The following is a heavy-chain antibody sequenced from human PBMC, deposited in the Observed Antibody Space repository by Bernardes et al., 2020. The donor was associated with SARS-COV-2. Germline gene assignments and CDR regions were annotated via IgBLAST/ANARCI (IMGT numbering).Heavy chain of an antibody. CDR2: IIPIFGTA. J-gene: IGHJ6*02. D-gene: IGHD3-10*01. CDR3: ARTGWAYGSGSYQPSGMDV. Sequence: SVKVSCKASGGTFSSYAISWVRQAPGQGLEWMGRIIPIFGTANYAQKFQGRVTITADESTSTAYMELSSLRSEDTAVYYCARTGWAYGSGSYQPSGMDVWGQGTTVTVSS. CDR1: GGTFSSYA. V-gene: IGHV1-69*13.